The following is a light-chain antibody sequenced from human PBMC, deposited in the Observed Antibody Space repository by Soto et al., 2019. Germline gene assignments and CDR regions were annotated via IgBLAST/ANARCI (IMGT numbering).Light chain of an antibody. J-gene: IGKJ4*01. V-gene: IGKV1-12*02. CDR2: AAS. CDR1: QDINSW. CDR3: QQGSNFPFT. Sequence: DIQMTQSPASVSASEGDRVTITCRASQDINSWLGWYQQKPGIAPKLVISAASTLESGVPSRFSGSGSGTDFTLTISSLQPEVFATYYCQQGSNFPFTFGGGTKVQSK.